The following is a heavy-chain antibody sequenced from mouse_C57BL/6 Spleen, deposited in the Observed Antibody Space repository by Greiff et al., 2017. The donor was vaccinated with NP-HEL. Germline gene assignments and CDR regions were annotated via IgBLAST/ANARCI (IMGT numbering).Heavy chain of an antibody. Sequence: VQLKESGPELVKPGASVKMSCKASGYTFTDYNMHWVKQSHGKSLEWIGYINPNNGGTSYNQKFKGKATLTVNKSSSTAYMELRSLTSEDSAVYYCARGNYGSSSYYFDYWGQGTTLTVSS. CDR3: ARGNYGSSSYYFDY. V-gene: IGHV1-22*01. CDR1: GYTFTDYN. D-gene: IGHD1-1*01. J-gene: IGHJ2*01. CDR2: INPNNGGT.